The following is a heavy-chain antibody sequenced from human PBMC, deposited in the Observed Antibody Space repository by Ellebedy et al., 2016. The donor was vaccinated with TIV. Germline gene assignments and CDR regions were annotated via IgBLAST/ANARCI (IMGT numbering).Heavy chain of an antibody. V-gene: IGHV4-34*01. CDR2: INHSGST. J-gene: IGHJ4*02. D-gene: IGHD2-2*02. CDR3: ARGGGYCTGASCYNDY. CDR1: GGSFSDYY. Sequence: SETLSLXXAVYGGSFSDYYWTLIRQPPGKGLEWIGEINHSGSTNYNPSLKSRVTISVDTSKNQFSLKLSSVTAADTAVYYCARGGGYCTGASCYNDYWGQGALVTVSS.